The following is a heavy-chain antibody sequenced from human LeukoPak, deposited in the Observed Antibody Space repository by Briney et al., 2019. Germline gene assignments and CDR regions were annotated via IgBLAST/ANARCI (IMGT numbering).Heavy chain of an antibody. D-gene: IGHD3-10*01. Sequence: ASVKVSCKVSGYTLTELSMHWVRQAPGKGLEWMGGFDPEDGEIIYAQKFQGRVTMTEDTSTDTAYMELSSLRSEDTAVYYCATGPLGYYYGSGSYYYWGQGTLVTVSS. J-gene: IGHJ4*02. CDR3: ATGPLGYYYGSGSYYY. CDR1: GYTLTELS. V-gene: IGHV1-24*01. CDR2: FDPEDGEI.